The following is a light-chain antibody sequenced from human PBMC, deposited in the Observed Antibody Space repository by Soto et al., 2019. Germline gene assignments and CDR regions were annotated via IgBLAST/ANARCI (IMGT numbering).Light chain of an antibody. CDR3: QQYGGSPLFT. Sequence: EIVLTQSPGTLSLSPGERGILSCRASQSVSSSYLAWYQQKPGQAPRLLIYGASNRASGITDRFSGSGSGTDFTLTISRLEPEDCAVYYCQQYGGSPLFTFGTGTTVDIK. CDR2: GAS. CDR1: QSVSSSY. V-gene: IGKV3-20*01. J-gene: IGKJ3*01.